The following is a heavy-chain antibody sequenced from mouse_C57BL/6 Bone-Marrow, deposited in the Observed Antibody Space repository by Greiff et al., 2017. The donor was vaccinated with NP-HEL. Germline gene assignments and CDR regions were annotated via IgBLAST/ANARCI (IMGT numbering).Heavy chain of an antibody. CDR3: VRHRIEYAMDY. CDR1: GFSFNTYA. CDR2: IRSKSNNYAT. V-gene: IGHV10-1*01. J-gene: IGHJ4*01. Sequence: DVMLVESGGGLVQPKGSLKLSCAASGFSFNTYAMNWVRQAPGKGLEWVARIRSKSNNYATYYADSVKDRFTISRDDSESMLYLQMNNLKTEDTAMYYCVRHRIEYAMDYWGQGTSVTVSS. D-gene: IGHD2-12*01.